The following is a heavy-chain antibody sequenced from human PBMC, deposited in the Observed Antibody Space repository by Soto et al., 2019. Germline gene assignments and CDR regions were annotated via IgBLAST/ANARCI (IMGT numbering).Heavy chain of an antibody. J-gene: IGHJ3*02. CDR3: ARGYGGKGWGTFDI. V-gene: IGHV4-59*01. D-gene: IGHD2-15*01. CDR1: GGSSSSYY. Sequence: QVQLQESGPGLVKPSETLSLTCTVSGGSSSSYYWSWIRQPPGKGLEWIGYIYYSGSTNQNPSLKRRVTTSVDTSKNQFSLKLSSVTAADTAVYYCARGYGGKGWGTFDIWGQGTMVTVSS. CDR2: IYYSGST.